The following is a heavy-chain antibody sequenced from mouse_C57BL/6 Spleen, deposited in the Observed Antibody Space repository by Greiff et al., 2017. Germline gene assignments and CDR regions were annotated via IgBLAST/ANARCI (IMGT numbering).Heavy chain of an antibody. V-gene: IGHV1-54*01. J-gene: IGHJ3*01. Sequence: VKVVESGAELVRPGTSVKVSCKASGYAFTNYLIEWVKQRPGQGLEWIGVINPGSGGTNYNEKFKGKATLTADKSSSTAYMQLSSLTSEDSAVYFCARSGDYDLFAYWGQGTLVTVSA. CDR2: INPGSGGT. D-gene: IGHD2-4*01. CDR1: GYAFTNYL. CDR3: ARSGDYDLFAY.